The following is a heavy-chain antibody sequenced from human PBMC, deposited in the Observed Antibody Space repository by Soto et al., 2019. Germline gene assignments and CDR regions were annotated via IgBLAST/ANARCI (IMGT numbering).Heavy chain of an antibody. D-gene: IGHD3-10*01. Sequence: QVQLQESGPGLVKPSGTLSLTCALSGASIITDNWWSWVRLPPGEEMEWIGEIYHSGNTNFNPSVQSRVTISVDTSKNQFSLAVSSVTAADTAIYYCARASASSKLRGVVINWGQGTLVTVSS. CDR3: ARASASSKLRGVVIN. J-gene: IGHJ4*02. CDR1: GASIITDNW. CDR2: IYHSGNT. V-gene: IGHV4-4*02.